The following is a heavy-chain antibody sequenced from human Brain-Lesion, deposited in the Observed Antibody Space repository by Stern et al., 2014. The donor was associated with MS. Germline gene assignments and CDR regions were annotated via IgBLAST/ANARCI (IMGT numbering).Heavy chain of an antibody. CDR2: INHNTGGA. J-gene: IGHJ6*02. V-gene: IGHV1-2*02. D-gene: IGHD3-3*01. CDR1: GYIFTGYY. Sequence: QLQLGQSGAEVKKPGASVTVSCKTSGYIFTGYYIHWVRQAPGQGLEWMEWINHNTGGAKYAQKFQGRVTMSRDTSISTAYVELSSLTSDDTAVYYCARDQRGITIFGVVTDYYYLGMDVWGQGTTVTVSS. CDR3: ARDQRGITIFGVVTDYYYLGMDV.